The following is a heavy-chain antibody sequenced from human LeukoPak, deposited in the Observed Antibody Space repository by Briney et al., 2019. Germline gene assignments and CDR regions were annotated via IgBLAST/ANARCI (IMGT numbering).Heavy chain of an antibody. CDR3: ARDGDYYDSSGYRIPFDY. D-gene: IGHD3-22*01. Sequence: PGRSLRLSCAASGFTFSSYGMHWVRQAPGKGLEWVAVIWYDGSNKYYADSVKGRFTISRDNSKNTLYPQMNSLRAEDTAVYYCARDGDYYDSSGYRIPFDYWGQGTLVTVSS. CDR1: GFTFSSYG. V-gene: IGHV3-33*01. CDR2: IWYDGSNK. J-gene: IGHJ4*02.